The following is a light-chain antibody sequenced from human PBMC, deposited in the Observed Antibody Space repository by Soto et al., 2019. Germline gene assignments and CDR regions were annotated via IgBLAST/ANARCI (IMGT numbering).Light chain of an antibody. Sequence: QSVLTQPPSASGTPGQRVTISCSESSSNIGSNTVNWYQHLPGTAPKLLIYSNYQRPSGVPDRFSGSKSGTSASLVISGLQSEDEADYYCAAWDDSLNGHYVFGTGTKVTVL. CDR1: SSNIGSNT. V-gene: IGLV1-44*01. CDR3: AAWDDSLNGHYV. J-gene: IGLJ1*01. CDR2: SNY.